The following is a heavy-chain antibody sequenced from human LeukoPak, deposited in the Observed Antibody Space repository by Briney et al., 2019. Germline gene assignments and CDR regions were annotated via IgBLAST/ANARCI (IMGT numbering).Heavy chain of an antibody. CDR3: ARGTRGYSGYDIYTYFDY. Sequence: ASVKVSCKASGYTFTSYGISWVRQAPGQGLEWMGWISAYNGNTNYAQKLQGRVTMTTDTSTSTAYMELRSLRSDDTAVYYCARGTRGYSGYDIYTYFDYWGQGTLVTVSS. D-gene: IGHD5-12*01. CDR2: ISAYNGNT. V-gene: IGHV1-18*01. J-gene: IGHJ4*02. CDR1: GYTFTSYG.